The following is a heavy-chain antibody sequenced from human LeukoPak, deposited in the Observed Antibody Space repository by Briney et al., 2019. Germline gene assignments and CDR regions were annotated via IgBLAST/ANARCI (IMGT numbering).Heavy chain of an antibody. CDR3: AKDNRVWYSSGWVYYYYYMDV. V-gene: IGHV3-74*01. CDR2: INPDGSST. D-gene: IGHD6-19*01. Sequence: GGSLRLSCAASGFSFSSYWMHWVRQAPGKGLVWVSRINPDGSSTNYADSVKGRFTISRDNAKNSLYLQMNSLRAEDTALYYCAKDNRVWYSSGWVYYYYYMDVWGKGTTVTISS. J-gene: IGHJ6*03. CDR1: GFSFSSYW.